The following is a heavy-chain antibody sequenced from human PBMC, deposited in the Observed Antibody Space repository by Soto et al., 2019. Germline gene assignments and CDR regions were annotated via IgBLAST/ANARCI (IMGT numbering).Heavy chain of an antibody. Sequence: EVQLVESGGGLVQPGGSLRLSCAASGFTFSDNWMSWVRQAPGKGLECVANIKTDGSEKYYVDPVKARFTISRDNAKNSLYLQMKSLRAEDTAVYYCATSMGRGGNGYWGQGNLVAVSS. V-gene: IGHV3-7*05. J-gene: IGHJ4*02. CDR1: GFTFSDNW. D-gene: IGHD3-10*01. CDR3: ATSMGRGGNGY. CDR2: IKTDGSEK.